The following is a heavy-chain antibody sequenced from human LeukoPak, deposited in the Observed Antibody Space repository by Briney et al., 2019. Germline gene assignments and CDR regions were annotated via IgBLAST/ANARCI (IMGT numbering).Heavy chain of an antibody. D-gene: IGHD3-22*01. CDR1: GFTFSSYA. V-gene: IGHV3-23*01. Sequence: PGGSLRLSCAASGFTFSSYAMSWVRQAPGKGLEWVSAISGSGGSTYYADSVKGRFTISRDNSKNTLYLQMNSLRAEDTAVYYCAKAGYDSSGFYDAFDIWGQGTMVTVSS. CDR3: AKAGYDSSGFYDAFDI. CDR2: ISGSGGST. J-gene: IGHJ3*02.